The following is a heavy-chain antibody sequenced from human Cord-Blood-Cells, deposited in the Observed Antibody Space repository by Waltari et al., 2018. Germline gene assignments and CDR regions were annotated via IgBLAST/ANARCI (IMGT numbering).Heavy chain of an antibody. D-gene: IGHD2-21*02. CDR1: GGTFGSYT. V-gene: IGHV1-69*02. J-gene: IGHJ4*02. Sequence: QVQLVQSGAEVKKPGSSVKVSCKASGGTFGSYTISWVRQAPGQGLEWMGRIIPILGIANYAQKFQGRVTITADKSTSTAYMELSSLRSEDTAVYYCARGGNFNEGGFDYWGQGTLVTVSS. CDR2: IIPILGIA. CDR3: ARGGNFNEGGFDY.